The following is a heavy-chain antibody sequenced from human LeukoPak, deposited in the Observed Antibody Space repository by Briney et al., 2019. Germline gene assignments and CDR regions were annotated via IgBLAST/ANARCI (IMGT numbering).Heavy chain of an antibody. CDR2: ISYDGSNK. J-gene: IGHJ4*02. V-gene: IGHV3-30-3*01. Sequence: GGSLRLSCAASGFTFGSYAMHWVRKAPGKGLEWVAVISYDGSNKYYADSVKGRFTISRDNSKNTLYLQMNSLRAEDTAVYYCAREGDSWSGYCLDYWGQGTLVTVSS. CDR3: AREGDSWSGYCLDY. D-gene: IGHD3-3*01. CDR1: GFTFGSYA.